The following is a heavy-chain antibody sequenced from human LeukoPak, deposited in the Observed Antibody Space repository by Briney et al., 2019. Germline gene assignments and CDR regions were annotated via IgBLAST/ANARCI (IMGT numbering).Heavy chain of an antibody. J-gene: IGHJ6*03. V-gene: IGHV3-23*01. CDR3: AEDDGGSYYPYYYYMDV. CDR2: ISGSGGST. D-gene: IGHD1-26*01. Sequence: GGTLRLSCAASGFTFSSYGMSWVRQAPGKGLEWVSAISGSGGSTYYADSVKGRFTISRDNSKNTLYLQMNSLRAEDTAVYYCAEDDGGSYYPYYYYMDVWGKGTTVTISS. CDR1: GFTFSSYG.